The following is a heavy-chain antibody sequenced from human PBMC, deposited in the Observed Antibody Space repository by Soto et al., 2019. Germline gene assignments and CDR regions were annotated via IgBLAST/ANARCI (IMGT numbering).Heavy chain of an antibody. D-gene: IGHD4-17*01. V-gene: IGHV4-34*01. CDR1: GGSFSGYY. CDR3: ARGLVGDYVGWFDP. J-gene: IGHJ5*02. Sequence: QVQLQQWGAGLLKPSETLSLTCAVYGGSFSGYYWSWIRQPPGKGLEWIGEINHSGSTNYNPSLKSRVTISVDTSKNQFSLKLSSVTAADTAVYYCARGLVGDYVGWFDPWGQGTLVTVSS. CDR2: INHSGST.